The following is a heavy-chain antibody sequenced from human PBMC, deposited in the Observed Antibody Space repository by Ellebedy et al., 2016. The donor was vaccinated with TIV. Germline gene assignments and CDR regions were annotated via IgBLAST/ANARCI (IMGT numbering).Heavy chain of an antibody. J-gene: IGHJ4*02. CDR3: AREYYYYDSSGLSFFDY. D-gene: IGHD3-22*01. V-gene: IGHV3-30-3*01. Sequence: GGSLRLSXAASGFTFSSYAMHWVRQAPGKGLEWVAVISYDGSNKYYADSVKGRFTISRDNAKNSLYLQMNSLRAEDTAVYYCAREYYYYDSSGLSFFDYWGQGTLVTVSS. CDR1: GFTFSSYA. CDR2: ISYDGSNK.